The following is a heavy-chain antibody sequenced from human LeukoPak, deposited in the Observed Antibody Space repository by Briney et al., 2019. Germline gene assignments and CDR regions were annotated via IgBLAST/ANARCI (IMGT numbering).Heavy chain of an antibody. Sequence: ASVKVSCKASGYTFTRYYMHWVRQAPGQGLEWMGWISAYNGNIDYAQKLQGRVSMTTDTSTSTAYMELTSLRSDDTAVYYCARDHAESSNWPSDYWGQGTLVTVSS. J-gene: IGHJ4*02. D-gene: IGHD6-13*01. V-gene: IGHV1-18*04. CDR3: ARDHAESSNWPSDY. CDR2: ISAYNGNI. CDR1: GYTFTRYY.